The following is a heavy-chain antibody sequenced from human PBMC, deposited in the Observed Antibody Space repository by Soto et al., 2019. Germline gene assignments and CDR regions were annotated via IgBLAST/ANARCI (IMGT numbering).Heavy chain of an antibody. CDR3: ARVNYYDSSGYYFRYWFDP. D-gene: IGHD3-22*01. CDR2: IHHDGSS. J-gene: IGHJ5*02. Sequence: SETLSLTCAVSGGSISSTSWWSWVRQPPGKGLEWIGEIHHDGSSNYNPSLKSRVTISVDTSKNQFSLKLSSVTAADTAVYYCARVNYYDSSGYYFRYWFDPWGQGTLVTVSS. CDR1: GGSISSTSW. V-gene: IGHV4-4*02.